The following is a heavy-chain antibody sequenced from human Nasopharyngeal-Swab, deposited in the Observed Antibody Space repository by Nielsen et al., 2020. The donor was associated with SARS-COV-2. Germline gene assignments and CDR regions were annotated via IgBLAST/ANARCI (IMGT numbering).Heavy chain of an antibody. V-gene: IGHV4-59*01. CDR2: IYCSGST. CDR3: ARDDDSSGYYPFGY. Sequence: WIRQPPGKGLEWIGYIYCSGSTNYNPSLKSRVTISVDTSKNQFSLKLSSVTAADTAVYYCARDDDSSGYYPFGYWGQGTLVTVSS. D-gene: IGHD3-22*01. J-gene: IGHJ4*02.